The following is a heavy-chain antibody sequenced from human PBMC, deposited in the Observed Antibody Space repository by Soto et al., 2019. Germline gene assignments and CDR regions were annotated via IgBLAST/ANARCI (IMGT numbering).Heavy chain of an antibody. CDR1: GGSISSSSYY. CDR3: ARQSTGQWPTHFDY. Sequence: SETLSLTCTVSGGSISSSSYYWGWIRQPPGKGLEWVGYVHDSGSANYNPSLKSRVTISVDTSNNQFSLKLSSVTAADSAVYYCARQSTGQWPTHFDYWGQGTLVTVSS. V-gene: IGHV4-61*05. J-gene: IGHJ4*02. D-gene: IGHD6-19*01. CDR2: VHDSGSA.